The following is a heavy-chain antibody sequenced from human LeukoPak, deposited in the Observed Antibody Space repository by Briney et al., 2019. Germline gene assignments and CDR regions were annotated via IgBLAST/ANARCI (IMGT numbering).Heavy chain of an antibody. CDR2: ISSSSSTI. CDR3: ARASGLGG. Sequence: GGSLRLSCAASGFTFSSYSMNWVRQAPGKGLEWVSYISSSSSTIYYADPVKGRFTISRDNAKNSLYLQMNRLRAEDTAVYYCARASGLGGWGQGTLVTVSS. D-gene: IGHD1-26*01. CDR1: GFTFSSYS. V-gene: IGHV3-48*01. J-gene: IGHJ4*02.